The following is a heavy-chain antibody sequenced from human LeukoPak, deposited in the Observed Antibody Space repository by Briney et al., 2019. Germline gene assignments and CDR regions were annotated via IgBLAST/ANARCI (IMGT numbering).Heavy chain of an antibody. CDR3: ARDHRIDSSILGHEYYFDY. CDR2: INPSGGST. J-gene: IGHJ4*02. CDR1: GYTFTSYY. D-gene: IGHD6-13*01. V-gene: IGHV1-46*01. Sequence: ASVKVSCKASGYTFTSYYMHWVRQAPGQGLEWMGIINPSGGSTSYAQKFQGRVTMTRDTSTSTVYMELSSLRSEDTAVYYCARDHRIDSSILGHEYYFDYWGRGTLVTVSS.